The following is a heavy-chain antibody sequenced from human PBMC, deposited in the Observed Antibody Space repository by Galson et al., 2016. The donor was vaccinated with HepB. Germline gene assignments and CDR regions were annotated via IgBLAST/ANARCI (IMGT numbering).Heavy chain of an antibody. Sequence: SLRLSCAASGFTFSSYWMSWVRQAPGKGLEWVANIKQDGSEKYSVDSVKGRFSISRDNAKNSLYPQMNSLRAEETAVYYCARGANRGYCSGGCCYRVFDYWGQGTLVTVSS. CDR1: GFTFSSYW. V-gene: IGHV3-7*04. J-gene: IGHJ4*02. D-gene: IGHD2-15*01. CDR2: IKQDGSEK. CDR3: ARGANRGYCSGGCCYRVFDY.